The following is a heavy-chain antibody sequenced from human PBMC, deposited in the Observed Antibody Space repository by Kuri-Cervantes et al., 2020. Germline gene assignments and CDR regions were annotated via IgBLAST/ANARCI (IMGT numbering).Heavy chain of an antibody. J-gene: IGHJ4*02. D-gene: IGHD6-19*01. V-gene: IGHV3-30*03. CDR3: ARDWDSSGWYLGFDY. CDR1: GFTFSSYG. CDR2: ISYDGSNK. Sequence: GGSLRLSCAASGFTFSSYGMHWVRQAPGKGLEWVAVISYDGSNKYYADSVKGRFTISRDNSKNTLYLQMNSLRAEDTAVYYCARDWDSSGWYLGFDYWGQGTLVTVSS.